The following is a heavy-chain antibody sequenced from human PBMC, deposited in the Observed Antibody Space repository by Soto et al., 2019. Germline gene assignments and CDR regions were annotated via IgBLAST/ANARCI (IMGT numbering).Heavy chain of an antibody. D-gene: IGHD1-26*01. CDR2: IGPESGAT. V-gene: IGHV1-2*02. CDR1: GYTFTGHY. CDR3: GRGRSGQIVVFY. J-gene: IGHJ4*02. Sequence: GASVKVSCKASGYTFTGHYIHWVRQAPEQGPEWMGEIGPESGATRYAQKFQGRVTMTRDTSITTVYMELKNLSPDDTAVYYCGRGRSGQIVVFYWGQGTSVTVSS.